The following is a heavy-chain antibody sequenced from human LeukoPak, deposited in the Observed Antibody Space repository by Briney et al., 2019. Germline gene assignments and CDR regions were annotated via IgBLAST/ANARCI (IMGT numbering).Heavy chain of an antibody. Sequence: SETLSLTCPVSGGSISSYYWSWIRQPAGKGLEWIGRIYTSGSTNYNPSLKSRVTMSVDTSKNQCSLRLSSVTASDTAVYYCERGPTPPGYYYYMDAWGKGTTVTVSS. CDR1: GGSISSYY. CDR3: ERGPTPPGYYYYMDA. V-gene: IGHV4-4*07. J-gene: IGHJ6*03. CDR2: IYTSGST.